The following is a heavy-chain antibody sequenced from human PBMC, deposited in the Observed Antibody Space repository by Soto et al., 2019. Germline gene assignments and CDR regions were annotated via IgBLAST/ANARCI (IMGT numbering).Heavy chain of an antibody. CDR1: GFTFSNAW. CDR3: TTAPNIVVVVAARYFDL. J-gene: IGHJ2*01. Sequence: EVQLVESGGGLVKPGGSLRLSCAASGFTFSNAWMSWVRQALGKGLEWVGRIKSKTDGGTTDYAAPVKGRFTISRDDSKNTLYLQMNSLKTEDTAVYYCTTAPNIVVVVAARYFDLWGRGTLVTVSS. CDR2: IKSKTDGGTT. D-gene: IGHD2-15*01. V-gene: IGHV3-15*01.